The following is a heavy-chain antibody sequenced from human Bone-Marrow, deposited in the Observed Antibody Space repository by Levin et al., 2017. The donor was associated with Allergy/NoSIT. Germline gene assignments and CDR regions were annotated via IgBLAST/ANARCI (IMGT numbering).Heavy chain of an antibody. V-gene: IGHV3-33*03. CDR2: MWYDGRNK. Sequence: GESLKISCAVAGFKVSDHGLNWVRQLPGKGLEWVAVMWYDGRNKYYSDSARGRFSTFGDNSKNTVYLQMNSLRVEDTGIYYCARMLWGVAATDYWGQGTLVTVSS. D-gene: IGHD3-10*01. CDR3: ARMLWGVAATDY. CDR1: GFKVSDHG. J-gene: IGHJ4*02.